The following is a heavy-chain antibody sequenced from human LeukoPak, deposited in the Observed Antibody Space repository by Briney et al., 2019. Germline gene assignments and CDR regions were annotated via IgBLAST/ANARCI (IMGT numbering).Heavy chain of an antibody. J-gene: IGHJ4*02. CDR2: MSFNSGNT. V-gene: IGHV1-8*01. D-gene: IGHD5-24*01. Sequence: APVKDSCKASGYIFTSYDINWVRQATGQGLECMGWMSFNSGNTGHTQKLHGRVTMTRNTSISTAYMELSSLRSEDTAVYYCARGRRRDGYNDFDYWGQGTLVTVSS. CDR3: ARGRRRDGYNDFDY. CDR1: GYIFTSYD.